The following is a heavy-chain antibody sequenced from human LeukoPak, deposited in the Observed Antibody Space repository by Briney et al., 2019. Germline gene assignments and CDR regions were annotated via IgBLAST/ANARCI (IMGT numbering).Heavy chain of an antibody. D-gene: IGHD6-19*01. V-gene: IGHV4-38-2*02. J-gene: IGHJ4*02. CDR3: ARGVAVAPWGY. Sequence: SETLSLTCTVSGYSISSGYYWGWIRQPPGKGLEWIGSIYHSGSTYYNPSLESRVTISVNTSKNQFSLKLSSVTAADTAVYYCARGVAVAPWGYWGQGTLVTVSS. CDR2: IYHSGST. CDR1: GYSISSGYY.